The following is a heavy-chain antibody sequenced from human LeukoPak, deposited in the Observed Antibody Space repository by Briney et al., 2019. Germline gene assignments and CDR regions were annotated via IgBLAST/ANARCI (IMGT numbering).Heavy chain of an antibody. CDR3: ATAVLGANWPFDY. CDR1: GYTFTGYY. Sequence: ASVKVSCKASGYTFTGYYMHWVRQAPGKGLEWMGGFDPEDGETIYAQKFQGRVTMTEDTSTDTAYMELSSLRSEDTAVYYCATAVLGANWPFDYWGQGTLVTVSS. J-gene: IGHJ4*02. CDR2: FDPEDGET. V-gene: IGHV1-24*01. D-gene: IGHD1-1*01.